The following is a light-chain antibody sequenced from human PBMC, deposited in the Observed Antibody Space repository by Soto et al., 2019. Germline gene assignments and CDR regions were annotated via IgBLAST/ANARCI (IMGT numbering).Light chain of an antibody. CDR1: SSDVGGYNY. CDR2: DVS. CDR3: TSNTRLTPYD. J-gene: IGLJ1*01. Sequence: QSVLTQPASVSGAPGQSITISCTGTSSDVGGYNYVSWYQQHPGKAPKLMIYDVSNRPSGVSNRFSGSKSGNTASLTISGLQAEDEADTYCTSNTRLTPYDFRPGTK. V-gene: IGLV2-14*01.